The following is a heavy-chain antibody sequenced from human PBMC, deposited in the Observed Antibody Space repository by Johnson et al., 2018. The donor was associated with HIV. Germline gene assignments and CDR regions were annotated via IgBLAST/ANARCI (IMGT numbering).Heavy chain of an antibody. V-gene: IGHV3-30*02. CDR2: IRYDGSNK. D-gene: IGHD3-3*01. CDR3: ARPMGTYYNFWSGSNAVEI. Sequence: HVQLLESGGGVVQPGGSLRLSCAASGFTFSSYGMHWVRQAPGKGLEWVAFIRYDGSNKYYADSVKGRFTISRDNYKNTLYLQMNSLRAEDTAVYYCARPMGTYYNFWSGSNAVEIWGQGTMVTVSS. J-gene: IGHJ3*02. CDR1: GFTFSSYG.